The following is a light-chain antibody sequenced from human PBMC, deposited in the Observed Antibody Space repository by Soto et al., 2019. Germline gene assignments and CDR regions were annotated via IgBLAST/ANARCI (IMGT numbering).Light chain of an antibody. CDR1: SSDVGGYNY. J-gene: IGLJ3*02. Sequence: QSALTQPASVSGSPGQSITISCTGTSSDVGGYNYVSWYQQHPGKAPKVMIYEVSNRPSGVSNRFSGSKSGNTASLTISGLQAEDEADYCCSSYTTSSSWVFGGGTKLTVL. CDR3: SSYTTSSSWV. CDR2: EVS. V-gene: IGLV2-14*01.